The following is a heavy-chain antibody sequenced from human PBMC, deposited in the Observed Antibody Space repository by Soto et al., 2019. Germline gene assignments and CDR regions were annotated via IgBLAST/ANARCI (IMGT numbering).Heavy chain of an antibody. D-gene: IGHD3-10*01. CDR3: TRHPPITMVRGAIIPNWFDP. V-gene: IGHV4-39*01. CDR1: GRSISSSSYY. J-gene: IGHJ5*02. CDR2: IYYSGST. Sequence: SETLSLTCTVSGRSISSSSYYWGWIRQPPGKGLEWIGSIYYSGSTYYNPSLKSRVTISVDTSKNQFSLKLSSVTASDTAVYYFTRHPPITMVRGAIIPNWFDPWGQGTLVTVSS.